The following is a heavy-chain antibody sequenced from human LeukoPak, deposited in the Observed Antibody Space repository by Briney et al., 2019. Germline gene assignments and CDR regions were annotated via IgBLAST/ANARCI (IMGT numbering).Heavy chain of an antibody. CDR2: ISAYNGNT. D-gene: IGHD3-10*01. CDR1: GYTFSSYG. V-gene: IGHV1-18*01. Sequence: ASVKVSCKASGYTFSSYGISWVRQAPGQGREWMGWISAYNGNTDYAQNLRGRLIMTTDTSTSTAYMELRSLRSDDTAVYYCARDSVDGSGTYYNDSPDYWGQGTLVTVSS. CDR3: ARDSVDGSGTYYNDSPDY. J-gene: IGHJ4*02.